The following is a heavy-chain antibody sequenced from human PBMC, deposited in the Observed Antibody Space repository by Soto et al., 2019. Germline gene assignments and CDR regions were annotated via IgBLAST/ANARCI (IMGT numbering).Heavy chain of an antibody. V-gene: IGHV4-31*03. J-gene: IGHJ5*02. Sequence: SETLSLTCTVSGGSISSGGYYWSWIRQHPGKGLEWIGYIYYSGSTYYNPSLKSRVTISVDTSKNQFSLKLSSVTAADTAVYYCARSLSRGMNWFDPWGQGTLVTVP. CDR1: GGSISSGGYY. CDR2: IYYSGST. CDR3: ARSLSRGMNWFDP. D-gene: IGHD3-16*01.